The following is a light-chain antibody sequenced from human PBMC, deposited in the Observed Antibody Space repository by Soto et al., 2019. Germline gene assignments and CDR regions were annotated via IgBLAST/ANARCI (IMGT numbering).Light chain of an antibody. CDR2: GAS. CDR3: QQYGRSPWT. V-gene: IGKV3-20*01. CDR1: QRINNNY. Sequence: EIVLTQSPGTVSLSPGERATLSCRASQRINNNYVAWFQQKTGQAPRLLIHGASERATGIPDGFSGSGSGTDFTLTISGLEPEDFAVYYCQQYGRSPWTFGQGTKVDIK. J-gene: IGKJ1*01.